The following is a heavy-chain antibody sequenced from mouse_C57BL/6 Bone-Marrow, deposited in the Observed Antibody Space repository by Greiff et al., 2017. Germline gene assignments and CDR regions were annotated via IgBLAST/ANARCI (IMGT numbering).Heavy chain of an antibody. CDR3: ARITTVVATDDAMDY. CDR2: IDPSDSYT. CDR1: GYTFTSYW. J-gene: IGHJ4*01. D-gene: IGHD1-1*01. Sequence: QVQLQQPGAELVMPGASVKLSCKASGYTFTSYWMHWVKQRPGQGLEWIGEIDPSDSYTNYNQKFKGKSKLTVDKSSSTAYMQLSSLTSEDSAVYYCARITTVVATDDAMDYWGQGTSVTVSS. V-gene: IGHV1-69*01.